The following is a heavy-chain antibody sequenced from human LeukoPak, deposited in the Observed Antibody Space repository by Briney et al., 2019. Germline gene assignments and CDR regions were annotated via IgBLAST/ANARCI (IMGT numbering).Heavy chain of an antibody. CDR2: MYYTGDT. V-gene: IGHV4-59*08. J-gene: IGHJ4*02. Sequence: SETLSLTCAVSGDHIANYYSSWVRRPPGKGLEYVGYMYYTGDTSYNPPLKSRVTISLATSKNQCSLTLSSVTAADTAVYYCAKTARIPDCWGQGVLVTVSA. CDR3: AKTARIPDC. D-gene: IGHD2-21*01. CDR1: GDHIANYY.